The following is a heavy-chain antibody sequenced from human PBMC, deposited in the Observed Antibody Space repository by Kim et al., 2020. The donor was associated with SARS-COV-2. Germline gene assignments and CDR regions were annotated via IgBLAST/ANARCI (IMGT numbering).Heavy chain of an antibody. D-gene: IGHD1-26*01. CDR1: GGSISSTSYY. CDR3: ARRRTSGIHSYYFDY. J-gene: IGHJ4*02. V-gene: IGHV4-39*01. CDR2: IYYRGTT. Sequence: SETLSLTCTVAGGSISSTSYYWGWIRQPPGKGLEWIGDIYYRGTTYYNPSLESRVTLSVDTSKDQFSLKLSSVTAADTAVYYCARRRTSGIHSYYFDYWGQGTLVTVSS.